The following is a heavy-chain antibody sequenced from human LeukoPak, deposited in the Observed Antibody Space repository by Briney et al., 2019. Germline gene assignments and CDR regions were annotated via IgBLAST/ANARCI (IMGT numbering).Heavy chain of an antibody. V-gene: IGHV3-66*01. Sequence: GGSLRLSCAASGFTVSSNYMSWVRQAPGKGLEWVSVIYSGGSTYYADSVKGRFTISRDNSKNTLYLQMNSLRAEDTAVYYCARRSAEQQHREADYYYGMDVWGQGTTVTVSS. CDR3: ARRSAEQQHREADYYYGMDV. J-gene: IGHJ6*02. CDR1: GFTVSSNY. D-gene: IGHD6-13*01. CDR2: IYSGGST.